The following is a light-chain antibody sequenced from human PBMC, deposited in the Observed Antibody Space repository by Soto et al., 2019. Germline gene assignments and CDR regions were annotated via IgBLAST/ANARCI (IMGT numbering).Light chain of an antibody. CDR2: NDN. CDR1: NIGTKN. Sequence: XGGTNIGTKNVHWYQQKPGQAPVLVIYNDNSRPSGIPERVSGSNSGSTATLTISRAQAGDEADYYCQVWDTSTAFFGGGTKVTVL. J-gene: IGLJ2*01. V-gene: IGLV3-9*01. CDR3: QVWDTSTAF.